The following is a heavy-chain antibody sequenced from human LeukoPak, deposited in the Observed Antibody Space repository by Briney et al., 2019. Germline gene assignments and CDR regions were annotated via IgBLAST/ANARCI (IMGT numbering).Heavy chain of an antibody. CDR2: INHSGST. CDR3: AKGRGDDSSGSVDY. D-gene: IGHD3-22*01. V-gene: IGHV4-34*01. Sequence: SETLSLTCAVYGGSFSGYYWSWIRQPPGKGLEWIGEINHSGSTNYNPSLKSRVTISVDTSKNQFSLKLSSVTAADKAVYYCAKGRGDDSSGSVDYWGQGTRLTVSS. J-gene: IGHJ4*02. CDR1: GGSFSGYY.